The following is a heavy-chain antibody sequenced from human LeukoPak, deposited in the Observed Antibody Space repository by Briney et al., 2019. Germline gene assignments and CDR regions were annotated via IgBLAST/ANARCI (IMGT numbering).Heavy chain of an antibody. CDR1: GGSFSGYY. J-gene: IGHJ4*02. CDR3: ARTWIQLWAFDY. V-gene: IGHV4-34*01. Sequence: SETLSLTCAVYGGSFSGYYWSWIRQPPGKGLEWIGEINHSGSTNYNPSLKSRVTISVDTSKNQFSLKLSSVTAADTAVYYCARTWIQLWAFDYWGQGTLVTVSS. D-gene: IGHD5-18*01. CDR2: INHSGST.